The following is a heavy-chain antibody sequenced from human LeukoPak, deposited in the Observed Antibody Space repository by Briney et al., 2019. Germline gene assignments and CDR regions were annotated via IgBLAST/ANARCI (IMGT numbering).Heavy chain of an antibody. V-gene: IGHV3-43*01. J-gene: IGHJ4*02. D-gene: IGHD3-10*01. CDR1: GFSFDDFT. CDR3: AKDPGVGDYFDH. CDR2: ISWHGETI. Sequence: GGSLRLSCAASGFSFDDFTMHWVRHGPGKGLECVSSISWHGETISYGDSVKGRFSVSRGNNKNSLYLQMDSLKTEDTAVYFCAKDPGVGDYFDHWGQGTLVTVSS.